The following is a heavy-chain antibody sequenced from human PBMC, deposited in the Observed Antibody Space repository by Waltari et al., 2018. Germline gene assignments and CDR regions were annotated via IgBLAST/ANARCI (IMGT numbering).Heavy chain of an antibody. D-gene: IGHD3-16*01. CDR1: GGTFSSYA. CDR2: IIPIFGTA. CDR3: ARGRDGFGFDY. V-gene: IGHV1-69*05. Sequence: QVQLVQSGAEVKKPGSSVTVSCKDYGGTFSSYAISWVRQAPGQGLEWIGGIIPIFGTANYAQKFQGRVTITTDESTSTAYMELSSLRSEDTAVYYCARGRDGFGFDYWGQGTLVTVSS. J-gene: IGHJ4*02.